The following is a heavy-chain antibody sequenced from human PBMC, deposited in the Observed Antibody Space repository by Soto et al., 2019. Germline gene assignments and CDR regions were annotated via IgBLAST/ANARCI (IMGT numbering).Heavy chain of an antibody. J-gene: IGHJ6*02. D-gene: IGHD5-18*01. CDR2: IYTSGSS. V-gene: IGHV4-4*07. CDR3: AREQGDTAMVFYYYYYGMDV. CDR1: GGSISSYY. Sequence: SETLSLTCTVSGGSISSYYWSWIRQPAGKGLEWIGRIYTSGSSNYNPSLKSRVTMSVDTSKNQFSLKLSSVTAADTAVYYCAREQGDTAMVFYYYYYGMDVWGQVTTVTVSS.